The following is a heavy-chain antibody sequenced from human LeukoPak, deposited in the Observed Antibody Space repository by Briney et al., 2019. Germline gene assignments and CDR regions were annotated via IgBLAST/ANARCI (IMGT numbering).Heavy chain of an antibody. CDR2: IYYSGST. CDR3: ARGPGTWYYY. Sequence: SETLSLTCTVSGGSISSYYWSWIRQPPGKGLEWIGYIYYSGSTNYNPSLKSRVTMSVDTSRNQFSLKLSSVTAADTAVYYCARGPGTWYYYWGQGTLVTVSS. CDR1: GGSISSYY. D-gene: IGHD6-13*01. J-gene: IGHJ4*02. V-gene: IGHV4-59*12.